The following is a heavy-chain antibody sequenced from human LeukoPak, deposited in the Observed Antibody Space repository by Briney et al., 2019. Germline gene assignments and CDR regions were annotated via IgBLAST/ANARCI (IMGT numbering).Heavy chain of an antibody. CDR1: GGSISSGDYY. V-gene: IGHV4-30-4*01. J-gene: IGHJ3*02. D-gene: IGHD6-13*01. CDR3: ARDAPPIAAAGTMVAFDI. CDR2: IYYSGST. Sequence: SETLSLTCTVSGGSISSGDYYWSWIRQPPGKGLEWIGYIYYSGSTYYNPSLKSRVTISVDTSKNQFSLKLSSVTAADTAVYYCARDAPPIAAAGTMVAFDIWGQGTMVTVSS.